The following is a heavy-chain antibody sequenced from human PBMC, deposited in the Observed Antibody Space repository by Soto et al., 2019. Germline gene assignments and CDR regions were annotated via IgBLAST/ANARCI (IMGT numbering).Heavy chain of an antibody. CDR3: ARDGGNRRFDP. J-gene: IGHJ5*02. V-gene: IGHV4-34*01. CDR1: GGSFSGYY. Sequence: PSETLSLTCSVYGGSFSGYYWSWIRQPPGKGLEWIGEINHSGSTNYNPSLKSRVTISVDTSKNQFSLKLSSVTAADTAVYYCARDGGNRRFDPWGQGTLVTVSS. CDR2: INHSGST.